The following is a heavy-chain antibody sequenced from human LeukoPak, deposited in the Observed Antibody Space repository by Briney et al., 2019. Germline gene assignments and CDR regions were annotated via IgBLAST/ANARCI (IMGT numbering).Heavy chain of an antibody. J-gene: IGHJ3*02. D-gene: IGHD3-3*01. Sequence: SETLSLTCTVSDGSISSHYWSWIRQPPGKGLEWIGYIYYSGTTNYNPSLKSRVTISLDTSKNHFSLRLSSVTAADTAVYYCASDHQTYYDFWSGYPDAFDIWGQGTMVTVSS. CDR3: ASDHQTYYDFWSGYPDAFDI. CDR2: IYYSGTT. V-gene: IGHV4-59*11. CDR1: DGSISSHY.